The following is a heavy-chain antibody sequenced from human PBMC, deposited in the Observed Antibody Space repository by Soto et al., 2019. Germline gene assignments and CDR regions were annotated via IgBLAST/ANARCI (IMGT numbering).Heavy chain of an antibody. D-gene: IGHD3-9*01. Sequence: EVQLLESGGGLAQPGGSLRLACAASGFTFRDYAMSWVRQAPGQGLEWVTTITGSSSNLYYADSVKGRFAISRDNSKNTLYLQMDSLTAEDTAVYYCAKGGAVYGLLTHDYWGQGTLVTVSS. J-gene: IGHJ4*02. CDR1: GFTFRDYA. CDR3: AKGGAVYGLLTHDY. V-gene: IGHV3-23*01. CDR2: ITGSSSNL.